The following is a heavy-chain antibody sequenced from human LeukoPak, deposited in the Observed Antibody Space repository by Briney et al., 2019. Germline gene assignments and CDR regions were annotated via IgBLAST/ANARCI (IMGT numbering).Heavy chain of an antibody. CDR2: IYYSGST. CDR3: GRGRSGIAAGELWFDP. CDR1: GGSVSSGSYY. Sequence: SETLSLTCTVSGGSVSSGSYYWSWIRQHPGKGLEWIGYIYYSGSTYFNPSLKSRVTISVDTSKNQFSLKLSSVTAADTAVYYCGRGRSGIAAGELWFDPWGQGTLVTVSS. J-gene: IGHJ5*02. D-gene: IGHD6-13*01. V-gene: IGHV4-31*03.